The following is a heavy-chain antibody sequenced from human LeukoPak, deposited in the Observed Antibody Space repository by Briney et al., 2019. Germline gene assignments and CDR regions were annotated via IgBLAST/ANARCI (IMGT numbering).Heavy chain of an antibody. V-gene: IGHV1-2*02. D-gene: IGHD3-10*01. CDR1: GYTFTGYY. CDR3: ARDLGYYYGSGSYYMHNWFDP. Sequence: ASVKVSCKASGYTFTGYYMHWVRQAPGQGLEWMGWVNPNSGGTNYAQKFQGRVTMTRATSISPAYMELSRLRSDDTAVYYCARDLGYYYGSGSYYMHNWFDPWGQGTLVTVSS. J-gene: IGHJ5*02. CDR2: VNPNSGGT.